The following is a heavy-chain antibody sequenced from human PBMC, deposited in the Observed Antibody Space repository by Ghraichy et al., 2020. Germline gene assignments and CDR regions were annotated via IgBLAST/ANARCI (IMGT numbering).Heavy chain of an antibody. J-gene: IGHJ4*02. CDR1: GFTFSNYA. Sequence: GGSLRLSCAASGFTFSNYAMNWVRQAPWKGLEWVSIISGSGDSTYYADSVKGRFTISRDKSKNTLYLQMNSLRAEDTAVYYCAKDSGDWTYRLDYWGQGALVTVSS. CDR2: ISGSGDST. V-gene: IGHV3-23*01. CDR3: AKDSGDWTYRLDY. D-gene: IGHD1-7*01.